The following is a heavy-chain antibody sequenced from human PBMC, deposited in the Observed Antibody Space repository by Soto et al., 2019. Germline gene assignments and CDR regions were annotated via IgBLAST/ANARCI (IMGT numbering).Heavy chain of an antibody. Sequence: EVQLLESGGGLVQPGGSLRLSCAASGFTFSSYAMSWVRQAPGKGLEWVSAISGSGGSTYYADSVKGRFTISRDNSKNTLDLQMNSLRAEDTAVYYCAKDWGKRVEVAATHSDYYYYYYMDVWGKGTTVTVSS. CDR1: GFTFSSYA. D-gene: IGHD2-15*01. V-gene: IGHV3-23*01. J-gene: IGHJ6*03. CDR3: AKDWGKRVEVAATHSDYYYYYYMDV. CDR2: ISGSGGST.